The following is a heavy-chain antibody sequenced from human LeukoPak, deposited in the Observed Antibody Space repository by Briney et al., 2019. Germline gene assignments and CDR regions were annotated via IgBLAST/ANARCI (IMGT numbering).Heavy chain of an antibody. CDR3: AREGLNMVRGVIPKEAWGWFDP. Sequence: SETLSLTCAVYGGSFSGYYWSWIRQPAGKGLEWIGRIYTRGSTNYNPPLKSRVTISVDTSKNQFSLKLTSVTAADTAVYYCAREGLNMVRGVIPKEAWGWFDPWGQGTLVTVSS. CDR1: GGSFSGYY. CDR2: IYTRGST. V-gene: IGHV4-4*07. D-gene: IGHD3-10*01. J-gene: IGHJ5*02.